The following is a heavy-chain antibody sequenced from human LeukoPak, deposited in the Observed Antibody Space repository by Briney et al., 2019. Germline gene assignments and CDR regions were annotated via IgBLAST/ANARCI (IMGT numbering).Heavy chain of an antibody. J-gene: IGHJ6*03. V-gene: IGHV4-34*01. Sequence: GSLRLSCAASGFTFSSYSMNWVRQPPGKGLEWIGEINHSGSTNYNPSLKSRVTISVDTSMNQFSLKLSSVTAADTAVYYCARGGYMDVWGKGTTVTVSS. CDR3: ARGGYMDV. CDR1: GFTFSSYS. CDR2: INHSGST.